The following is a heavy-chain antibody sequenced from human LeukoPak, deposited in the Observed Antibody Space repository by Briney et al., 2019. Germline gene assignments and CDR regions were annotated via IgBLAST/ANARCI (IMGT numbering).Heavy chain of an antibody. CDR3: ARDQRAYYDFWSGYQPFDY. V-gene: IGHV1-69*04. D-gene: IGHD3-3*01. CDR1: GGTFSSYA. Sequence: SVKVSCKASGGTFSSYAISWVRQAPGQGLEWMGRIIPIRGIANYAQKFQGRVTITADKSTSTAYMELSSLRSEDTAVYYCARDQRAYYDFWSGYQPFDYWGQGTLVTVSS. J-gene: IGHJ4*02. CDR2: IIPIRGIA.